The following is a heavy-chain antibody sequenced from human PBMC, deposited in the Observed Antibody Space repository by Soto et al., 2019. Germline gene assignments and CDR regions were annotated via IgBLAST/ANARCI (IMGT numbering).Heavy chain of an antibody. CDR1: GYTFTSYA. CDR2: INAGNGNT. V-gene: IGHV1-3*01. CDR3: ARDPGHSMIVAPFVY. D-gene: IGHD3-22*01. J-gene: IGHJ4*02. Sequence: ASVKVFCKASGYTFTSYAMHWVRQAPGQRLEWMGWINAGNGNTKYSQKFQGRVTMTRDTSASTAYMELRSLRSEDTAVYYCARDPGHSMIVAPFVYWGQGTLVTVSS.